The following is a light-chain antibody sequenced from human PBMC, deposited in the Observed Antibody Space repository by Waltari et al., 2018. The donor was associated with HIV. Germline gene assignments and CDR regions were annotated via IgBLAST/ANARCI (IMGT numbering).Light chain of an antibody. CDR1: SSNIGSFY. CDR2: RNN. J-gene: IGLJ2*01. V-gene: IGLV1-47*01. Sequence: QSVLTQPPSASGTPGQRVTISCSGSSSNIGSFYVNWYQQLPGSAPKLLIYRNNQRPSGVPDRFSGSKSGTSASLAISGLRSEDEADYYCAAWTDSLRGVVFGGGTKLSVL. CDR3: AAWTDSLRGVV.